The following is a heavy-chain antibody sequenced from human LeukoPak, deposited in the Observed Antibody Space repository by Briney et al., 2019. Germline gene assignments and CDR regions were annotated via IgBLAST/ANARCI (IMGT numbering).Heavy chain of an antibody. Sequence: GGSLRLSCAASGFTFSDYYMSWIRQAPGRGLEWVSYISSSGSTIYYADSVKGRFTISRDNAKNSLYLQMNSLRAEDTAVYYCARLGYSYGSTHLGDWGQGTLVTVSS. J-gene: IGHJ4*02. CDR1: GFTFSDYY. CDR2: ISSSGSTI. V-gene: IGHV3-11*01. CDR3: ARLGYSYGSTHLGD. D-gene: IGHD5-18*01.